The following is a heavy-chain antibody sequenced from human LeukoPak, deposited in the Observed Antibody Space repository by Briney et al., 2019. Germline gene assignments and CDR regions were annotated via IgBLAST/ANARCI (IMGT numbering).Heavy chain of an antibody. Sequence: GGSLRLSCAASGFTFSSYAMNWVRQAPGRGLEWVSSISSSTSYISYADSVKGRFTISRDNAKNSLYLQMNSLRAEDTAVYYCARDSVAYYYYGMDVWGQGTTVTVSS. J-gene: IGHJ6*02. CDR3: ARDSVAYYYYGMDV. CDR1: GFTFSSYA. V-gene: IGHV3-21*01. CDR2: ISSSTSYI. D-gene: IGHD3-10*01.